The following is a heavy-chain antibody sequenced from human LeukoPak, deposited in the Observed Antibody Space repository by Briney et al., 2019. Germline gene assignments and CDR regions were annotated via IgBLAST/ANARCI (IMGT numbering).Heavy chain of an antibody. Sequence: GGSLRLSCAASGFTFSSYAMNWVRQAPGKGLEWVSSISSSSSYIYYADSVKGRFTISRDNAKNSLYLQMNSLRAEDTAVYYCAKVGVLAGSKYFDYWGQGTLVTVSS. J-gene: IGHJ4*02. CDR2: ISSSSSYI. V-gene: IGHV3-21*01. D-gene: IGHD3-10*01. CDR3: AKVGVLAGSKYFDY. CDR1: GFTFSSYA.